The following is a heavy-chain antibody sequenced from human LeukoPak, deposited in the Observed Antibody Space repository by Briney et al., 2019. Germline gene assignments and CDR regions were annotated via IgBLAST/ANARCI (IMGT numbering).Heavy chain of an antibody. CDR2: IYYSGST. V-gene: IGHV4-59*01. CDR1: GGSISSYY. Sequence: SETLSLTCTVSGGSISSYYWSWIRQPPGKGLEWIGYIYYSGSTNYNPSLKSRVTISVDTSKNQFSLKLSSVTAADTAVYYCARAETTMVDSWGQGTLVTVSS. J-gene: IGHJ4*02. D-gene: IGHD5-18*01. CDR3: ARAETTMVDS.